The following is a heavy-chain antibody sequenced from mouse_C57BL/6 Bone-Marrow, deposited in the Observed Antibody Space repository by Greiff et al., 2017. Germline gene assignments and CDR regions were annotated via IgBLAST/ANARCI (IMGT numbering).Heavy chain of an antibody. V-gene: IGHV1-81*01. CDR3: ARWVYDAYYGFAY. D-gene: IGHD2-3*01. CDR2: IYPRSGNT. J-gene: IGHJ3*01. CDR1: GYTFTSYG. Sequence: VQLQESGAELARPGASVKLSCKASGYTFTSYGISWVKQRTGQGLEWIGEIYPRSGNTYYNEKFKGKATLTADKSSSTAYMELRSLTSEDSAVYFCARWVYDAYYGFAYWGQGTRVTVSA.